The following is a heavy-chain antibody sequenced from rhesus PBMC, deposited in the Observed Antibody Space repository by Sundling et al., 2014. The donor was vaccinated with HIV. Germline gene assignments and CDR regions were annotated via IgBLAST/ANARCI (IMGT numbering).Heavy chain of an antibody. CDR1: GFSFSNYW. V-gene: IGHV3S41*01. J-gene: IGHJ4*01. CDR2: ISGNSSNT. CDR3: ARIDS. Sequence: EVQVVESGGGLVQPGGSLRLSCATSGFSFSNYWMYWFRQPPGKGLEWVSSISGNSSNTYYSDSVRGRFTISRDNAKNTLFLQMNSLRDEDTAVYYCARIDSWGQGVLVTVSS.